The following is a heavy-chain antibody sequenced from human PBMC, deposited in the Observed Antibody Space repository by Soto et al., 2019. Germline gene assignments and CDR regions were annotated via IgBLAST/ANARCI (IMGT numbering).Heavy chain of an antibody. CDR1: GFTFSSYG. V-gene: IGHV3-30*18. J-gene: IGHJ6*03. CDR2: ISYDGSNK. CDR3: AKAASPTYYYYYMDV. Sequence: GGSLRLSCAASGFTFSSYGMHWVRQAPGKGLEWVAVISYDGSNKYYADSVKGRFTISRDNSKNTLYLQMNSLRAEDTAVYYCAKAASPTYYYYYMDVWGKGTTVTVSS.